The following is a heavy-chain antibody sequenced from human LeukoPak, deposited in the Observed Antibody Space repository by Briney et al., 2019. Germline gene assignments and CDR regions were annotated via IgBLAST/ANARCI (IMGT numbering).Heavy chain of an antibody. CDR3: ARDRGYSSSWPHYYFDY. J-gene: IGHJ4*02. CDR1: RYTFTGYY. V-gene: IGHV1-2*02. Sequence: ASVKVSCKASRYTFTGYYMHWVRQAPGQGLEWMGWINPNSGGTNYAQKFQGRVTMTRDTSISTAYMELSRLRSDDTAVYYCARDRGYSSSWPHYYFDYWGQGTLVTVSS. CDR2: INPNSGGT. D-gene: IGHD6-13*01.